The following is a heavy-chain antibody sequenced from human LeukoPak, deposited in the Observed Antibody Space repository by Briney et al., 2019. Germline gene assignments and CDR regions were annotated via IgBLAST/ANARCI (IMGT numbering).Heavy chain of an antibody. CDR2: ISSSSKYI. CDR1: GFSFDSDS. J-gene: IGHJ3*02. CDR3: ARVHYFGSGNSACDI. Sequence: KSGGSLRLSCVGSGFSFDSDSLDWVRQVPGKGLEWVSSISSSSKYIYYADSVKGRFTIARDNAKNSLFLQMNSLRAEDTGVYYCARVHYFGSGNSACDIWGQGTKVTVSS. V-gene: IGHV3-21*06. D-gene: IGHD3-10*01.